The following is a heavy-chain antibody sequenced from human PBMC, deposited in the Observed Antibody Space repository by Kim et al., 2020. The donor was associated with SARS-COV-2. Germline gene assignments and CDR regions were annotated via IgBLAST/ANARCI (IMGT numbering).Heavy chain of an antibody. V-gene: IGHV3-33*01. CDR2: NK. J-gene: IGHJ6*02. D-gene: IGHD3-10*01. CDR3: ARSGSGNGMDV. Sequence: NKYYTTSVRGRFTISRDNSKTTLYQQMNSLRAEDTAVFYCARSGSGNGMDVWGQGTTVTVSS.